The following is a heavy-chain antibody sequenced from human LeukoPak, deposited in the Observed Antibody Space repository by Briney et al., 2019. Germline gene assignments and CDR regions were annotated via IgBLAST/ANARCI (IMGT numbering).Heavy chain of an antibody. J-gene: IGHJ5*02. CDR2: IIPILGIA. V-gene: IGHV1-69*04. CDR3: ARDLVAGYCSSTSCYGLFDP. CDR1: GGTFSSYA. Sequence: ASVKVSCKASGGTFSSYAISWVRQAPGQGLEWMGRIIPILGIANYAQKFQGRVTITADKSTSTAYMELSSLRSEDTAVYYCARDLVAGYCSSTSCYGLFDPWGQGTLVTVSS. D-gene: IGHD2-2*01.